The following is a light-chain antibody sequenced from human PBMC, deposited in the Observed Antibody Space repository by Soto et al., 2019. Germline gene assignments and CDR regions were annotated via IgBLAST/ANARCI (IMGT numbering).Light chain of an antibody. J-gene: IGKJ4*01. CDR2: GAS. CDR3: QQYDDSRLT. Sequence: EIVLTQSPGTLSLSPGERATLSCRASQSVSSSYVAWYQQRPSQAPRLLIYGASSTATGIPDRFGGSGSGTDFTLAISRLEPEDFAVYYYQQYDDSRLTFGGETKVEIK. V-gene: IGKV3-20*01. CDR1: QSVSSSY.